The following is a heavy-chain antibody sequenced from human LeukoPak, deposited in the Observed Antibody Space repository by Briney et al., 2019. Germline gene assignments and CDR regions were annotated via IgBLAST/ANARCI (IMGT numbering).Heavy chain of an antibody. Sequence: SLKVSCKASGGTFSSYAISWVRQAPGQGLEWMGRIIPILGIANYAQKFQGRVTITADKSTSTAYMELSSLRSEDTAVYYCARDRYYYDSSGPIDYWGQGTLVTVSS. CDR1: GGTFSSYA. J-gene: IGHJ4*02. CDR2: IIPILGIA. CDR3: ARDRYYYDSSGPIDY. V-gene: IGHV1-69*04. D-gene: IGHD3-22*01.